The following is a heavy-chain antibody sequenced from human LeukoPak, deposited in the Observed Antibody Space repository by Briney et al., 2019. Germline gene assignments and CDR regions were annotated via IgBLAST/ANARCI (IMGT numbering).Heavy chain of an antibody. CDR1: GGSFSGYY. V-gene: IGHV4-34*01. CDR3: ARGLHDKHWSAFRYMDV. D-gene: IGHD3-3*01. CDR2: INHSGST. Sequence: SETLSLTCAVYGGSFSGYYWSWIRQPPGKGLEWIEEINHSGSTNYNPSLKSRVTISVDTSKNQFSLKLSSVTAADTAVYYCARGLHDKHWSAFRYMDVWGKGTTVTVSS. J-gene: IGHJ6*03.